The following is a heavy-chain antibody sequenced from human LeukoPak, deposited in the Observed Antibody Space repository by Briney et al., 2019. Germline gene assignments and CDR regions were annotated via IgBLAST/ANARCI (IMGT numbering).Heavy chain of an antibody. CDR3: ARDSPDYYGSGSYSNLDY. D-gene: IGHD3-10*01. Sequence: ASVKVSCKASGYTFTSYGISWVRQAPGQGLEWMGWISAYNGNTNYAQKLQGRVTMTTDTSTSTAYMELRSLRSDDTAVYYCARDSPDYYGSGSYSNLDYWGQGTLVTVSS. J-gene: IGHJ4*02. CDR1: GYTFTSYG. CDR2: ISAYNGNT. V-gene: IGHV1-18*01.